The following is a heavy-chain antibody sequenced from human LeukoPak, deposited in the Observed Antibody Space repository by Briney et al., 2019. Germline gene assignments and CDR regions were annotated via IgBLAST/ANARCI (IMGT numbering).Heavy chain of an antibody. CDR3: ARGTTVTTLPFDY. CDR2: ISSSSSYI. V-gene: IGHV3-21*01. Sequence: GGSLRLSCAASGFTFSSYSMNCVRQAPGKGLEYVSSISSSSSYIDYADSVKGRFTISRDNAKNSLYLQMNSVRSEDTAVYYCARGTTVTTLPFDYWGQGTLVTVSS. CDR1: GFTFSSYS. J-gene: IGHJ4*01. D-gene: IGHD4-17*01.